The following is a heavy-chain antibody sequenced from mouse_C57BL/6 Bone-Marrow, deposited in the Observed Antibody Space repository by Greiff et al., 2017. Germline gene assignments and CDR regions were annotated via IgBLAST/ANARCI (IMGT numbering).Heavy chain of an antibody. CDR1: GYTFTSYW. CDR2: IYPGSGSP. CDR3: ARVTTIVGRYFDV. Sequence: QVQLQQPGAELVKPGASVKMSCKASGYTFTSYWITWVKQRPGQGLEWIGDIYPGSGSPNYNEKFKSKAPLTVDTSSSTAYMQLSSLTSEDSAVYYCARVTTIVGRYFDVWGTGTTVTVSS. D-gene: IGHD1-1*01. V-gene: IGHV1-55*01. J-gene: IGHJ1*03.